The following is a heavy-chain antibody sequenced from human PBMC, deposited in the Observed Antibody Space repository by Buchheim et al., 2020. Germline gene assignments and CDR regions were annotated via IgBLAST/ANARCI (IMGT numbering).Heavy chain of an antibody. V-gene: IGHV4-61*02. CDR3: ARGVMATSTYFDY. Sequence: QVQLQESGPGLVKPSETLSLTCTVSGGSIMTRNYYWSWIRQPAGKGLEWIGRLYTSGSTYYNPSLQSRVTISVDTSKNQLPLKLSSVTAADTAVYYCARGVMATSTYFDYWGQGTL. CDR1: GGSIMTRNYY. D-gene: IGHD5-24*01. CDR2: LYTSGST. J-gene: IGHJ4*02.